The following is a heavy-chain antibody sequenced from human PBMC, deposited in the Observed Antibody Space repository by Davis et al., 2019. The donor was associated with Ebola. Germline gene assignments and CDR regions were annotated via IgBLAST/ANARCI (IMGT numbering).Heavy chain of an antibody. D-gene: IGHD7-27*01. V-gene: IGHV4-39*01. CDR2: ISYSGST. CDR3: ARQFLWGRFDY. Sequence: MPSETLSLTCTVSGGSISSTNYYWGWIRQPPGKGLEWLGSISYSGSTYYNPSLKSRVTISVDTSKNQFSLRLSSVTATDTAVYYCARQFLWGRFDYWGQGTLVTVSS. J-gene: IGHJ4*02. CDR1: GGSISSTNYY.